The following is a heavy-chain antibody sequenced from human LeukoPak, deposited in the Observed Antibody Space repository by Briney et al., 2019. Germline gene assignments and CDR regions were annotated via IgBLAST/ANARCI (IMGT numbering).Heavy chain of an antibody. CDR2: IYYSGST. V-gene: IGHV4-39*01. CDR3: ASIYGSGSYRLKWVSNFDY. CDR1: GGSISSSSYY. J-gene: IGHJ4*02. D-gene: IGHD3-10*01. Sequence: SETLSLTCTVSGGSISSSSYYWGWIRQPPGKGLEWIGSIYYSGSTYYNPSLKSRVTISVDTSKNQFSLKLSSVTAADTAVYYCASIYGSGSYRLKWVSNFDYWGQGTLATVSS.